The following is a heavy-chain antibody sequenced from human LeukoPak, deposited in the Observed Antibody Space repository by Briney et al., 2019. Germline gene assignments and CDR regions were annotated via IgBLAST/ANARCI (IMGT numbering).Heavy chain of an antibody. CDR2: ISPSGTT. Sequence: GASVKVSCKASGYTLTSYYIHWVRQAPGQGLEWMGQISPSGTTTYAQKFKGRVTMTRDKSTSTVNMDLSDLTFEDTAVYHCAKDSGAYGPDYWGQGTLLTVSS. V-gene: IGHV1-46*01. CDR3: AKDSGAYGPDY. CDR1: GYTLTSYY. D-gene: IGHD4-17*01. J-gene: IGHJ4*02.